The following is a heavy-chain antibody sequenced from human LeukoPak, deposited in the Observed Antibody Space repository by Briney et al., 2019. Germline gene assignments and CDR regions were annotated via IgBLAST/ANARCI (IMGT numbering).Heavy chain of an antibody. D-gene: IGHD3-22*01. CDR1: GGSFSGYY. CDR2: INHSGST. V-gene: IGHV4-34*09. Sequence: SETLSLTCAVYGGSFSGYYWSWIRQPPGKGLEWIGEINHSGSTNYNPSLKSRVTISVDTSKNQFSLKLSSVTAADTAVYYCARVGYYYDSSGYSYYFDYWGQGTLVTVSS. J-gene: IGHJ4*02. CDR3: ARVGYYYDSSGYSYYFDY.